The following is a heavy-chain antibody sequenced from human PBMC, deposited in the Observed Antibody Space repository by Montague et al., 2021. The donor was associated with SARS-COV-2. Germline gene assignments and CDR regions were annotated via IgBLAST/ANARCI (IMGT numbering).Heavy chain of an antibody. J-gene: IGHJ6*02. CDR2: TYYRSKWYN. V-gene: IGHV6-1*01. CDR3: ARRRAYSDCDSGLDV. Sequence: CAISGDSVSSNSADWNWIRQTPSRGLEWLGKTYYRSKWYNDYAVSVKSRITINPDTSKNQFSLQLNSVTPEDTAVYYCARRRAYSDCDSGLDVWGQGTTVTVSS. CDR1: GDSVSSNSAD. D-gene: IGHD5-12*01.